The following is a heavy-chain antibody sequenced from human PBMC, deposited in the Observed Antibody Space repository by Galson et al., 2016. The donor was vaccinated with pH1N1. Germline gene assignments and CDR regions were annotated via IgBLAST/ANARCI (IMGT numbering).Heavy chain of an antibody. D-gene: IGHD1-26*01. V-gene: IGHV3-7*03. CDR1: GFTFSSYW. CDR2: IKQDGSEK. CDR3: AKDHGGSYYVPDAFDF. Sequence: SLRLSCAASGFTFSSYWMSWIRQAPGKGLEWVANIKQDGSEKYYVDSVKGRFTISRDNAKNSLYLQMNSLRAEDTALYYCAKDHGGSYYVPDAFDFWGQGTMVTVSS. J-gene: IGHJ3*01.